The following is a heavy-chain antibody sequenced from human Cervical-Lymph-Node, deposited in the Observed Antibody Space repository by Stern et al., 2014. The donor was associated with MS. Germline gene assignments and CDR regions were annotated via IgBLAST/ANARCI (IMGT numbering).Heavy chain of an antibody. J-gene: IGHJ1*01. Sequence: QITLKEYGPTLVKPTQTLTLTCGLSGFSIATYGAGVGWVRQPPGKAPEWLAIIYWDDEKQDSPSLRSRLTITKDTSRNQVVLTLTNMDPVDTATYYCAHRPSRGTGRPFVSWGQGILVTVSS. D-gene: IGHD3/OR15-3a*01. CDR1: GFSIATYGAG. V-gene: IGHV2-5*02. CDR3: AHRPSRGTGRPFVS. CDR2: IYWDDEK.